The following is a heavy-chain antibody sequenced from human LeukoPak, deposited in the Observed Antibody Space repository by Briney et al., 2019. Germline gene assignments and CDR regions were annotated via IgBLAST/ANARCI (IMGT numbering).Heavy chain of an antibody. Sequence: EASVKVFCKASGYTFTSYGISWVRQAPGQGLEWMGWMSAYNGNTNYAQKLQGRVTMTTDTSTSTAYMELRSLRSDDTAVYYCARGSLGTHYYDSSGYGDWGQGTLVTVSS. V-gene: IGHV1-18*01. CDR1: GYTFTSYG. D-gene: IGHD3-22*01. CDR2: MSAYNGNT. CDR3: ARGSLGTHYYDSSGYGD. J-gene: IGHJ4*02.